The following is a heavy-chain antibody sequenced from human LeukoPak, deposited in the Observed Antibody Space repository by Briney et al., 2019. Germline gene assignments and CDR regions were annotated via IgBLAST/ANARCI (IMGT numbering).Heavy chain of an antibody. CDR2: ISSSGTTV. CDR1: GFTFSSYE. CDR3: ARGQYSFDY. V-gene: IGHV3-48*03. D-gene: IGHD2/OR15-2a*01. Sequence: GGSLRLSCAASGFTFSSYEMNWVRQAPGKGLEWVSYISSSGTTVYCADSVKGRFTISRDNAKNSLYLQMNSLKAEDTAVHYCARGQYSFDYWGQGTLVTVSS. J-gene: IGHJ4*02.